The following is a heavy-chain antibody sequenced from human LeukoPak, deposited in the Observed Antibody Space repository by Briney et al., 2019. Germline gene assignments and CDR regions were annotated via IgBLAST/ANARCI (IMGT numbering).Heavy chain of an antibody. CDR3: ARGYYYDSSGYQYYYGMDV. J-gene: IGHJ6*02. CDR1: GYTFTSYG. CDR2: ISAYNGNT. V-gene: IGHV1-18*01. Sequence: PGASVKVSCKASGYTFTSYGISWVRQAPGQRLEWMGWISAYNGNTNYAQKLQGRVTMTTDTSTSTAYMELRSLRSDDTAVYYCARGYYYDSSGYQYYYGMDVWGQGTTVTVSS. D-gene: IGHD3-22*01.